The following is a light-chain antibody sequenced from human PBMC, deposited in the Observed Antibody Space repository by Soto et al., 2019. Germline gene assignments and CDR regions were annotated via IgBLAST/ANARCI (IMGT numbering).Light chain of an antibody. Sequence: QSALTQPASVSGSPGQSIAISCTGTSSDIGSYNYVSWYQQHPGKAPKLIIHEVSNRPSGISDHFSGSKSGNTASLTISGLQADDEADYYCSSHTSYSTRIFVTGTMLTVL. CDR3: SSHTSYSTRI. J-gene: IGLJ1*01. CDR2: EVS. V-gene: IGLV2-14*01. CDR1: SSDIGSYNY.